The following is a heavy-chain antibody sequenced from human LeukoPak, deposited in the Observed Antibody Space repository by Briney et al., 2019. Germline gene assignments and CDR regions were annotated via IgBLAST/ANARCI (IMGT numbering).Heavy chain of an antibody. CDR3: AGEAAAGTKWFDP. Sequence: SETLSLTCAVYGGSFSGYYWSWIRQPPGKGLEWIGEINHSGSTNYNPSLKSRVTISVDTSKNQFSLKLSSVTAADTAVYYCAGEAAAGTKWFDPWGQGTLVTVSS. CDR2: INHSGST. D-gene: IGHD6-13*01. CDR1: GGSFSGYY. V-gene: IGHV4-34*01. J-gene: IGHJ5*02.